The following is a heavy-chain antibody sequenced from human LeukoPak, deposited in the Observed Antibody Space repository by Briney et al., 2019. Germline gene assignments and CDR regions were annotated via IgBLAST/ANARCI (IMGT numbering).Heavy chain of an antibody. CDR2: IYYSGST. V-gene: IGHV4-30-4*08. CDR1: GGSISSGDYY. J-gene: IGHJ4*02. CDR3: ARDLDGKGN. Sequence: SQTLSPTCTVSGGSISSGDYYWSWIRQPPGKGLEWIGYIYYSGSTYYNPSLKSRVTISVGTSKNQFSLKPSSVTAADTAVYYCARDLDGKGNWGQGTLVTVSS. D-gene: IGHD3-9*01.